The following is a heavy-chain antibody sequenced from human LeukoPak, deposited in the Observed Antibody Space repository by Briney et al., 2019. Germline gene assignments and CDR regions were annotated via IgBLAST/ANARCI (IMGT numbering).Heavy chain of an antibody. CDR2: ISSTSTFT. CDR1: GFTFSDYY. D-gene: IGHD2-15*01. J-gene: IGHJ4*02. V-gene: IGHV3-11*06. Sequence: GGSLRLSCAASGFTFSDYYMSWIRQTPGKGLEWVSYISSTSTFTNYAESVKGRLTISRDNAKNSLYLQMNSLRGEDTAVYYCAKQFCSGGRCHLDYWGQGTLVTVSS. CDR3: AKQFCSGGRCHLDY.